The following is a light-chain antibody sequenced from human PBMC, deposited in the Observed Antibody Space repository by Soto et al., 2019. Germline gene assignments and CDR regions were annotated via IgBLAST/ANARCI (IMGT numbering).Light chain of an antibody. CDR3: SSYTTSSTILYV. J-gene: IGLJ1*01. Sequence: QSALTQPASVSGSPGQSITISCTGTSSDVGGYNSVSWYQQHPGKAPKLMIYEVSNRPSGVSNRFSGSKSGNTASLTISGLHAEDEADYYCSSYTTSSTILYVFGTGTKVTVL. CDR1: SSDVGGYNS. V-gene: IGLV2-14*01. CDR2: EVS.